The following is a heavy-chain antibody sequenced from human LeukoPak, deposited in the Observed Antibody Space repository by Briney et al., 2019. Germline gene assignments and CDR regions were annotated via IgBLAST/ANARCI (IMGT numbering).Heavy chain of an antibody. J-gene: IGHJ6*03. CDR1: GGSISSSSYY. CDR3: ARGGGYYDILTGYSPYYYYYMDV. D-gene: IGHD3-9*01. V-gene: IGHV4-30-4*08. Sequence: SETLSLTCTVSGGSISSSSYYWGWIRQPPGKGLEWIGYIYYSGSTYYNPSLKSRVTISVDTSKNQFSLKLSSVTAADTAVYYCARGGGYYDILTGYSPYYYYYMDVWGKGTTVTVSS. CDR2: IYYSGST.